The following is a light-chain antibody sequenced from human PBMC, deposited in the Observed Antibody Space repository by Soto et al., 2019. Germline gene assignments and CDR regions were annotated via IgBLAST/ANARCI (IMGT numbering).Light chain of an antibody. CDR2: DVI. CDR3: CSYAGSYNVV. Sequence: QSALTQPRSVSGSPGQSVTISCTGTRSDFGGYDYVSWYQQYPGKAPKLMIYDVIKRPSGVPDRFSGSKSGNTASLTISGLQAEDEADYYCCSYAGSYNVVFGGGTKLTVL. CDR1: RSDFGGYDY. V-gene: IGLV2-11*01. J-gene: IGLJ2*01.